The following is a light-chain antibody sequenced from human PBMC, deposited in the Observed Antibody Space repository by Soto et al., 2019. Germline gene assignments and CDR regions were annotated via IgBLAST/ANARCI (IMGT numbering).Light chain of an antibody. CDR1: QSVSSSY. Sequence: EIVLTQSPGTLSLSPGERATLSCRASQSVSSSYLAWYQQKPGQAPRLLIYGASSRATGIPDRFSGSGSGRDFTLTISRLEPEDFAVYYCQQYGSSPMWTFGQGTKLEIK. CDR2: GAS. V-gene: IGKV3-20*01. CDR3: QQYGSSPMWT. J-gene: IGKJ2*02.